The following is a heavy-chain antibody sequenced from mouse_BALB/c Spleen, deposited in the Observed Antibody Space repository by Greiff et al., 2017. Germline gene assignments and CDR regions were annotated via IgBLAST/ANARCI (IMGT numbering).Heavy chain of an antibody. CDR3: ARMANYYAMDY. Sequence: EVQLVESGGGLVKPGGSLKLSCAASGFTFSSYAMSWVRQTPEKRLEWVASISSGGSTYYPDSVKGRFTISRDNARNILYLQMSSLRSEDTAMYYCARMANYYAMDYWGQGTSVTVSS. CDR2: ISSGGST. D-gene: IGHD1-2*01. V-gene: IGHV5-6-5*01. J-gene: IGHJ4*01. CDR1: GFTFSSYA.